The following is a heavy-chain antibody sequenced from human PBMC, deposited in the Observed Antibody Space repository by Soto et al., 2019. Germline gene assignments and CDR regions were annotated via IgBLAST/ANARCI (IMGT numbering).Heavy chain of an antibody. CDR2: TYYKSKWYN. Sequence: SQTLSLTCVISGDSVSSNSAAWNWIRQSPSRGLEWLGRTYYKSKWYNDYAVSVKSRITINPDTSKNQFSLQLNSVTPEDTAVYYCARDVIRGYDILTGYSDYYYYGMDVWGQGTTVTVSS. V-gene: IGHV6-1*01. J-gene: IGHJ6*02. CDR1: GDSVSSNSAA. D-gene: IGHD3-9*01. CDR3: ARDVIRGYDILTGYSDYYYYGMDV.